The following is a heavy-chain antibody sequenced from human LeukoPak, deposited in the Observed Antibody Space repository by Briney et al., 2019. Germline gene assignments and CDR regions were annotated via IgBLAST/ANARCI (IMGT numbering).Heavy chain of an antibody. CDR3: ARGGAVERYCSSTSCYWVDAFDI. J-gene: IGHJ3*02. D-gene: IGHD2-2*01. CDR1: GYYFPDYW. V-gene: IGHV5-10-1*01. CDR2: IDPSDYYT. Sequence: GESLKISCKTSGYYFPDYWLSWVRQMPGQGLEWMGRIDPSDYYTNYSPSFQGHVNISADKSISTAYLQWSSLKASDTAMYYCARGGAVERYCSSTSCYWVDAFDIWGQGTMVTVSS.